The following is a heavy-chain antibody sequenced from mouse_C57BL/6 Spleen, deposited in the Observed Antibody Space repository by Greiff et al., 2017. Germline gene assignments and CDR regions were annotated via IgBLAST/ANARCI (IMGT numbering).Heavy chain of an antibody. CDR2: INPNYGTT. CDR3: ARSVYGSSPLGYCDV. J-gene: IGHJ1*03. D-gene: IGHD1-1*01. Sequence: VQLQQSGPELVKPGASVKISCKASGYSFTDYNMNWVKQSNGKSLEWIGVINPNYGTTSYNQKFKGKATLAVDQSSSTAYMQLNSLTSNDSAFYYCARSVYGSSPLGYCDVWGTGTTVTVSS. CDR1: GYSFTDYN. V-gene: IGHV1-39*01.